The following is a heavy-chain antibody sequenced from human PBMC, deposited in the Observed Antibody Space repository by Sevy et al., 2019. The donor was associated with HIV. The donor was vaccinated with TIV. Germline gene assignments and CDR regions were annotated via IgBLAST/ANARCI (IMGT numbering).Heavy chain of an antibody. V-gene: IGHV4-59*01. J-gene: IGHJ3*02. CDR2: IYYSGST. CDR3: ARDRSYYYGSGKNNAFDI. Sequence: SETLSLTCTVSGGSISSYYWSWIRQPPGKGLEWIGYIYYSGSTNYNPSLKSRVTISVETSKNQFSLKLSSVTAADTAVYYCARDRSYYYGSGKNNAFDIWGQGTMVTVSS. CDR1: GGSISSYY. D-gene: IGHD3-10*01.